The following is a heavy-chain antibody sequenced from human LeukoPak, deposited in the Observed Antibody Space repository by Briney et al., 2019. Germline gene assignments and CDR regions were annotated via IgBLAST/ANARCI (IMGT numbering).Heavy chain of an antibody. CDR2: ISSSSSTI. CDR1: GFTFSSYS. CDR3: ASVCSSTSCYSKGLVDY. D-gene: IGHD2-2*01. V-gene: IGHV3-48*01. J-gene: IGHJ4*02. Sequence: PGGSLRLSCAASGFTFSSYSMTWVRQAPGKGLEWVSYISSSSSTIYYADSVKGRFTISRDNAKNSLYLQMNSLRAEDTAVYYCASVCSSTSCYSKGLVDYWGQGTLVTVPS.